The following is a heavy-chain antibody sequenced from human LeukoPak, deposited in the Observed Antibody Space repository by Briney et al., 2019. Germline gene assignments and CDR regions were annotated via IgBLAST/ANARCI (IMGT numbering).Heavy chain of an antibody. CDR1: GGSISSYY. D-gene: IGHD3-10*01. CDR3: ARALWFGESPLGH. J-gene: IGHJ4*02. CDR2: VYYSGST. Sequence: SETLSLTCTVSGGSISSYYWSWIRQPPGKGLEWIGYVYYSGSTNYNPSLKSRVTMSVDTSKNQFSLKLSSVTAADTAIYYCARALWFGESPLGHWGQGTLVTVSS. V-gene: IGHV4-59*12.